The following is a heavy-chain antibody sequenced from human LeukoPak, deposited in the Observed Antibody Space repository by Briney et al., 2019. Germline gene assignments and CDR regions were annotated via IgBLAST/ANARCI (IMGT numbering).Heavy chain of an antibody. CDR1: GFTFSSYA. J-gene: IGHJ4*02. V-gene: IGHV3-23*01. Sequence: GGSLRLSCAASGFTFSSYAMSWVRQAPGKGLEWVSAISGSGGSTYYADSVKGRFTISKDNSKNTLYLQMNSLRAEDTAVYYCAKGLLWFREFDYWGQGTLVTVSS. CDR2: ISGSGGST. D-gene: IGHD3-10*01. CDR3: AKGLLWFREFDY.